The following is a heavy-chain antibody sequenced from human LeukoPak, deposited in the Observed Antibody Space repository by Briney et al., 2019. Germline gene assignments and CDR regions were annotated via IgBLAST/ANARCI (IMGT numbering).Heavy chain of an antibody. Sequence: PGGSLRLSCAASGFTFSSYSMNWVRQAPGKGLEWVSSISSSSSYIYYADSVKGRFTISRDNAKNSLYLQMNSLRAEDTAVYYCARDPRWGYGDYENWFDPWGQGTLVTVSS. CDR3: ARDPRWGYGDYENWFDP. D-gene: IGHD4-17*01. V-gene: IGHV3-21*01. CDR1: GFTFSSYS. CDR2: ISSSSSYI. J-gene: IGHJ5*02.